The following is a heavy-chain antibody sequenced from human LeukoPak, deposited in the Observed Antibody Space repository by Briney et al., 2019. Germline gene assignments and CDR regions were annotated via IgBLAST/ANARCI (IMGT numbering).Heavy chain of an antibody. V-gene: IGHV4-30-4*08. CDR2: IYYSGST. CDR1: GGSISSGDYY. CDR3: ASQIPVFWGEPGWFDP. D-gene: IGHD3-16*01. Sequence: PSETLSLTCTVSGGSISSGDYYWSWIRQPPGKGLEWIGYIYYSGSTYYNPSLKSRVTISVDTSENQFSLKLSSVTAADTAVYYCASQIPVFWGEPGWFDPWGQGTLVIVSS. J-gene: IGHJ5*02.